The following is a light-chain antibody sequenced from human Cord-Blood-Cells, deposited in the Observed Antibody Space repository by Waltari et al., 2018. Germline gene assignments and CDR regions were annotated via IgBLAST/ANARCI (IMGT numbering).Light chain of an antibody. CDR3: QQYDNLPPAAFS. J-gene: IGKJ4*01. CDR1: QDISNY. CDR2: DAS. Sequence: DIQMTQSPSSLSASVGDRVTITCQASQDISNYLNWYQQKPGKAPKLLTYDASNLETGVPSRFSGSGSGTDFTFTISSLQPEDIATDYCQQYDNLPPAAFSFGGGTKVEIK. V-gene: IGKV1-33*01.